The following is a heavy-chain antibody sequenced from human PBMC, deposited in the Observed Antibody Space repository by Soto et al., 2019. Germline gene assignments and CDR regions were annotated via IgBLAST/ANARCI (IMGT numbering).Heavy chain of an antibody. D-gene: IGHD2-21*02. Sequence: PGGSLRLSCAASGFTFSDYSMNWVRQAPGKGLEWVSYISRSGSDIYYADSVKGRFTISRDNAKNSLYLQMNSLRAEDTAVYYCAREYCGGDCYPYYFDYWGQGTLVTVSS. CDR3: AREYCGGDCYPYYFDY. CDR2: ISRSGSDI. V-gene: IGHV3-11*04. J-gene: IGHJ4*02. CDR1: GFTFSDYS.